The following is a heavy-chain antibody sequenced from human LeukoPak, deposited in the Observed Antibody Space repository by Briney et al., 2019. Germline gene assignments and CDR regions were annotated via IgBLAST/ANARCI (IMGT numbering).Heavy chain of an antibody. CDR1: GYTFTSYG. CDR3: VRDGRRVVPAASGYYYYGMDV. J-gene: IGHJ6*02. Sequence: GASVKVSCKASGYTFTSYGISWVRQAPGQGLEWMGWISAYNGNTNYAQKLQGRVTMTTDTSTSTAYMELRSLRSDDTAVYYCVRDGRRVVPAASGYYYYGMDVWGQGTTVTVSS. V-gene: IGHV1-18*01. CDR2: ISAYNGNT. D-gene: IGHD2-2*01.